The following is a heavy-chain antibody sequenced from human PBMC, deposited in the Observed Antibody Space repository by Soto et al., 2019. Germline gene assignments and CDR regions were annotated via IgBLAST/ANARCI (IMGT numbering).Heavy chain of an antibody. D-gene: IGHD3-9*01. CDR1: GFTFSSYW. CDR3: ARDHYDIYRFQDY. CDR2: IKQDGSEK. Sequence: GGSLRLSCAASGFTFSSYWMSWVRQAPGKGLEWVANIKQDGSEKYYVDSVKGRFTISRDNAKNSLYLQMNSLRAEDTAVYYCARDHYDIYRFQDYWGQGTLVTVSS. V-gene: IGHV3-7*01. J-gene: IGHJ4*02.